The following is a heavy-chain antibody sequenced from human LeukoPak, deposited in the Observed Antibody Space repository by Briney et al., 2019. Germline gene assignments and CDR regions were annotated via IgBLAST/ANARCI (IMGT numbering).Heavy chain of an antibody. V-gene: IGHV4-4*07. CDR3: ASLGRWGGYWYGMDV. J-gene: IGHJ6*02. D-gene: IGHD3-16*01. Sequence: SETLSLTCTVSGGPISSYYWSWIRQPAGKGLEWIGRVYTSWSTDYNPALKSRVTMSLDTSNNQFSLKLSSVTAADTAGYYCASLGRWGGYWYGMDVWGQGTTVTVSS. CDR1: GGPISSYY. CDR2: VYTSWST.